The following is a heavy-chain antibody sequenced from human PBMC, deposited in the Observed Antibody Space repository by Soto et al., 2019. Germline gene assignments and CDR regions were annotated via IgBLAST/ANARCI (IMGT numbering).Heavy chain of an antibody. CDR3: AKCSARYGY. CDR2: ISDIDGST. J-gene: IGHJ4*02. D-gene: IGHD1-26*01. V-gene: IGHV3-23*01. Sequence: EVQLLESGGGLVQPGGSLRLSCAASGFTLSTYAMAWVRQAPGKGLEWVSAISDIDGSTYYVDSVKGRFTISRDDSKNTLYLQMTSLRAEDTAVYYCAKCSARYGYWGQGTLVTVST. CDR1: GFTLSTYA.